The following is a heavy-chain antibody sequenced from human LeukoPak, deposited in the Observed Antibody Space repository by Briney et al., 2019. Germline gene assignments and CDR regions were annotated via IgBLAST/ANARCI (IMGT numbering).Heavy chain of an antibody. Sequence: GGSLRLSCAASGFTFSRYWMTWIRQAPGKGLDWVANINEDGSDNYCVDSVKGRFTTSRDNAKNSLFLQMSSLRAEDTAVYCCATDHIYFYDSIGYFDHWGQGTLVTVSS. CDR2: INEDGSDN. J-gene: IGHJ4*02. CDR3: ATDHIYFYDSIGYFDH. D-gene: IGHD3-22*01. V-gene: IGHV3-7*01. CDR1: GFTFSRYW.